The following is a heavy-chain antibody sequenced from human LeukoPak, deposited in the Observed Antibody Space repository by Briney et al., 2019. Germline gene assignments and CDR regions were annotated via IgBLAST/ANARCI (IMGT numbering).Heavy chain of an antibody. CDR1: AFTVSGNY. CDR3: ASSYCGGTLCSDHY. V-gene: IGHV3-53*01. CDR2: IYSAGNT. D-gene: IGHD2-21*01. Sequence: GGSLRLSCAASAFTVSGNYMSWVRQAPGKGLEWVSAIYSAGNTYYADSVKGRFTISRDNSKNTLYLQMNSLRAEDTAVYYCASSYCGGTLCSDHYWGHGTLVTVSS. J-gene: IGHJ4*01.